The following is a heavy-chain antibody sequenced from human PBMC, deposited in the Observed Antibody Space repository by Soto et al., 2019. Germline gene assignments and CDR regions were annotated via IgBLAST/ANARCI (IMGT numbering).Heavy chain of an antibody. CDR2: ISYDGSNK. CDR3: AKDPSRWLQLPRTPYFQH. V-gene: IGHV3-30*18. J-gene: IGHJ1*01. CDR1: GFTFSSYG. D-gene: IGHD5-12*01. Sequence: GGSLRLSCAASGFTFSSYGMHWVRQAPGKGLEWVAVISYDGSNKYYADSVKGRFTISRDNSKNTLYLQMNSLRAEDTAVYYCAKDPSRWLQLPRTPYFQHWGQGTLVTVSS.